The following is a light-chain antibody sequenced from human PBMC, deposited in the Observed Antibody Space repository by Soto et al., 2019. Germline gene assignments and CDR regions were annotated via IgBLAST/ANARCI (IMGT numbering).Light chain of an antibody. CDR2: DVS. J-gene: IGLJ3*02. V-gene: IGLV2-14*03. CDR1: RSDVGGYND. CDR3: SSYTSSTTLGV. Sequence: QSALTQPASVSGSPGQSITISCTGTRSDVGGYNDVSWYQQHPGKAPKLMIYDVSNRPSGVSNRFSGSKSGNTASLTISGLQAEDEADYYCSSYTSSTTLGVFGGGTKLTVL.